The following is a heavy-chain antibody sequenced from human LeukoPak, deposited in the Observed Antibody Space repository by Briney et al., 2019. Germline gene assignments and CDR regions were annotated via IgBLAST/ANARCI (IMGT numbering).Heavy chain of an antibody. J-gene: IGHJ6*02. CDR3: ARDSAYGMDV. CDR2: IIPILGIA. CDR1: GGTFSSYA. Sequence: SVKVSCKASGGTFSSYAISWVRQAPGQGLGWMGRIIPILGIANYAQKFQGRVTITADKSTSTAYMELSSLRSEDTAVYYCARDSAYGMDVWGQGTTVTVSS. D-gene: IGHD1-26*01. V-gene: IGHV1-69*04.